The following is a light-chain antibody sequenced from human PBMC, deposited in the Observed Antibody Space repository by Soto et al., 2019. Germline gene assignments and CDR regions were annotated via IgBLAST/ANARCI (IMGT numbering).Light chain of an antibody. CDR1: SSDVGSYNL. CDR3: CSYAGSSPYV. V-gene: IGLV2-23*02. J-gene: IGLJ1*01. CDR2: EVS. Sequence: QSVLTQPASVSGSPGQSITISCTGTSSDVGSYNLVSWYQQHPGKAPKLMIYEVSKRPSGVSNRFSGSKSGNTASLTISGLQAEDEADSSCCSYAGSSPYVFRTGTKVTVL.